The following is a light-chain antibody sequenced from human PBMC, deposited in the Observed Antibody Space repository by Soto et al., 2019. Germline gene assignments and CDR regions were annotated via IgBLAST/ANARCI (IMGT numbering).Light chain of an antibody. Sequence: EVVMTQFPATLSVSPGGRATLSSRASQSVWSNLAWYQQKPGQAPRLLIYGASTRATGVPAKFSGSGSVTEFTLTISSLQTEDFGVYYCQQYDNRSPLTFGGGTKVEI. CDR1: QSVWSN. V-gene: IGKV3-15*01. J-gene: IGKJ4*01. CDR2: GAS. CDR3: QQYDNRSPLT.